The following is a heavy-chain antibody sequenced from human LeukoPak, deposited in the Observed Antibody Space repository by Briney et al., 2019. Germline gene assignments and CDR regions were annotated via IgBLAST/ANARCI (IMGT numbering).Heavy chain of an antibody. D-gene: IGHD6-13*01. V-gene: IGHV6-1*01. CDR1: GDTVSKNSAS. Sequence: SQTPSLTCAISGDTVSKNSASWNWIRLSPSRGLGWLGRTYYRSKWYNDYAVSVKSRIAINPDTSKNQFSLQLNSVTPEDTAVYYCARGRSWGESGFDYWGQGTLVTVSS. J-gene: IGHJ4*02. CDR2: TYYRSKWYN. CDR3: ARGRSWGESGFDY.